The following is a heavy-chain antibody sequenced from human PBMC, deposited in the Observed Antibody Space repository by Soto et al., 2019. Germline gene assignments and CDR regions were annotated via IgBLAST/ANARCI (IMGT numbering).Heavy chain of an antibody. CDR3: ERKGVAFDY. CDR2: ISTTSSSI. CDR1: EFTFSSYS. V-gene: IGHV3-48*02. Sequence: GGSLRLSCAASEFTFSSYSMNWVRQAPGKGLEWISYISTTSSSIYYADSVKGRFTISRDNAKNSLFLQMNSLRDEDTAVYYCERKGVAFDYWGQGALVTVSS. J-gene: IGHJ4*02. D-gene: IGHD3-3*01.